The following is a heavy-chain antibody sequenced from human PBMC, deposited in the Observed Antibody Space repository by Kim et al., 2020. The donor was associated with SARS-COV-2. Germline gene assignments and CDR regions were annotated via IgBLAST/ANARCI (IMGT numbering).Heavy chain of an antibody. CDR2: ISFDGSNK. D-gene: IGHD6-13*01. CDR3: AKDRSSWYNWFDP. J-gene: IGHJ5*02. Sequence: GGSLRLSCAASGFNFSRYGMHWVRQAPGKGLEWVAVISFDGSNKYYADSVKGRFTISRDNSKNTLYLRMNSLRAEDTAMYYCAKDRSSWYNWFDPWGQGNLVTVSS. CDR1: GFNFSRYG. V-gene: IGHV3-30*18.